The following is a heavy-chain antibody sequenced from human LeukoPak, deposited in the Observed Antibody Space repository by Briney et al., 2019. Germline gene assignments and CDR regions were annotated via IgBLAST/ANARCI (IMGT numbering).Heavy chain of an antibody. V-gene: IGHV5-51*01. CDR2: IYPGDSDT. Sequence: GESLKISCKGSGYSFSSHWVGWVRQMPGKGLEWMGIIYPGDSDTRYSPSFQGQVTISVDKSTSTAYLQWSSLTASDTAMYFCVRHPHCNGISCNYYYMDVWGKGTTVTVSS. CDR3: VRHPHCNGISCNYYYMDV. J-gene: IGHJ6*03. D-gene: IGHD2-2*01. CDR1: GYSFSSHW.